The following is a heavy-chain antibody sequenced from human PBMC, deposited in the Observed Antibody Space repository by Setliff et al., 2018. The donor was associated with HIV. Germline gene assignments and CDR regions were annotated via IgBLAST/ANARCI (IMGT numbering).Heavy chain of an antibody. J-gene: IGHJ3*02. CDR1: GYSFARYG. D-gene: IGHD6-19*01. CDR2: ISGFNGNT. Sequence: ASVKVSCKASGYSFARYGLSWVRQAPGQGLEWMGWISGFNGNTKYAQSFQDRVAMTTETATSTAYMEMRSLRSDDTAVYLCARVPYRSAWFSGGHDAFDICRQGTMVTVSS. V-gene: IGHV1-18*01. CDR3: ARVPYRSAWFSGGHDAFDI.